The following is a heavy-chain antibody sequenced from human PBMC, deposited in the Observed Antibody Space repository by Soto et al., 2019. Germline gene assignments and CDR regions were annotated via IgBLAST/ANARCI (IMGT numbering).Heavy chain of an antibody. J-gene: IGHJ6*02. D-gene: IGHD3-10*01. Sequence: QVQLVQSGAEVKKPGFSVKVSCKASGGTFSSYAISWVRQAPGQGLEWMGGIIPIFGTANYAQKFQGRVTITADESTSTAYMELSSLRSEDTAVYYCARCAYYYGSGSSEGPYYYGMDVWGQGTTVTVSS. CDR1: GGTFSSYA. CDR3: ARCAYYYGSGSSEGPYYYGMDV. CDR2: IIPIFGTA. V-gene: IGHV1-69*01.